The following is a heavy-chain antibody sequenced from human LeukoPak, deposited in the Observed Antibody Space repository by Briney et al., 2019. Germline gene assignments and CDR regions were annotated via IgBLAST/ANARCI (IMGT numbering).Heavy chain of an antibody. V-gene: IGHV3-7*04. J-gene: IGHJ4*02. D-gene: IGHD1-1*01. Sequence: GGSLRLSCAASGFTLSSYWMNWVRQAPGKGLEWVANINQDGSAEYYVDSVKGRFTISRDNAKNSLYLQMNSLGAEDTAVYYCARDTSRNDLDYWGQGTLVTVSS. CDR3: ARDTSRNDLDY. CDR2: INQDGSAE. CDR1: GFTLSSYW.